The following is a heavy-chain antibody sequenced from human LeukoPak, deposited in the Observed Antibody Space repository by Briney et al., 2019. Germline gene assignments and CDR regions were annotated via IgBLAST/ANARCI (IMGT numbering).Heavy chain of an antibody. Sequence: SETLSLTCTVSGGSISSYYWSWIRQPPGKGLGWIGYIYYSGSTNYNPSLKSRVTISVDTSKNQFSLKLGSVTAADTAVYYCAREGYSYGSYYYYYYGMDVWGQGTTVTVSS. CDR2: IYYSGST. CDR3: AREGYSYGSYYYYYYGMDV. J-gene: IGHJ6*02. V-gene: IGHV4-59*01. CDR1: GGSISSYY. D-gene: IGHD5-18*01.